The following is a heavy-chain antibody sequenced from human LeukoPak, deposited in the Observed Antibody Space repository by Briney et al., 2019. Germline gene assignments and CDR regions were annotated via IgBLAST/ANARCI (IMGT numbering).Heavy chain of an antibody. V-gene: IGHV1-2*02. J-gene: IGHJ5*02. CDR1: GYTFTGYY. CDR3: ARGLEWLTRRHNWFDP. Sequence: ASVKVSCKASGYTFTGYYMHWVRQAPGQGLEWMGWINPKRGDTNYAQKFQGRVTMTTDTSTRTAYMELRSLRSDDTAVYYCARGLEWLTRRHNWFDPWGQGTLVTVSS. D-gene: IGHD3-3*01. CDR2: INPKRGDT.